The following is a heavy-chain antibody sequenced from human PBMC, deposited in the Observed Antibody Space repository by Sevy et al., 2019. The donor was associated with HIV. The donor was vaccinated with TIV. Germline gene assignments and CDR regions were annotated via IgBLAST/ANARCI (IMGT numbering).Heavy chain of an antibody. D-gene: IGHD2-2*01. J-gene: IGHJ4*02. CDR2: FSFGCGKI. Sequence: GGSLRLSCAASGFTFSNYVMSWVRQAPGKGLEWVSTFSFGCGKINYAHSVKGRFTISRDNSKNTLYLQMNSLRAEDTALYYCAREGCSKPHDYWGQGTLVTVSS. V-gene: IGHV3-23*01. CDR3: AREGCSKPHDY. CDR1: GFTFSNYV.